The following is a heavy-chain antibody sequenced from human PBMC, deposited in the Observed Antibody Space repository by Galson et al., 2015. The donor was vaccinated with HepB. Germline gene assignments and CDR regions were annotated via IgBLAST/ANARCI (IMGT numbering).Heavy chain of an antibody. J-gene: IGHJ4*02. CDR2: ISASGGTT. Sequence: SLRLSCAASGFTFSSYAMSWVRQAPGKGLEWVSAISASGGTTYYADSVKGRFTISRDNSKSTLFLQMTSLRAEDTAVHYCAKGAHGDYDYWGQGTLVTVSS. CDR3: AKGAHGDYDY. CDR1: GFTFSSYA. V-gene: IGHV3-23*01. D-gene: IGHD4-17*01.